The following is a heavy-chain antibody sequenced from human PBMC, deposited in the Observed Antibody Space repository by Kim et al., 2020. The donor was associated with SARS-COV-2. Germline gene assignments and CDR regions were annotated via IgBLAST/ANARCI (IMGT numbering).Heavy chain of an antibody. V-gene: IGHV1-69*13. CDR3: ARGRDIVVSPSDGDPFDV. Sequence: SVKVSCKASGGTFSGFAVSWVRQAPGQGLEWMGQIMTVFDTINYAYKFQDRVTITADESTSTAYMDLSSLRSEDTAVYYCARGRDIVVSPSDGDPFDVWGQGTMVTVSS. D-gene: IGHD2-21*01. CDR1: GGTFSGFA. J-gene: IGHJ3*01. CDR2: IMTVFDTI.